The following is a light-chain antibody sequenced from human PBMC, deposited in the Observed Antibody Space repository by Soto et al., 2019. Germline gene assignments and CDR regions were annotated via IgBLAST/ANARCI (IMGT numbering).Light chain of an antibody. J-gene: IGKJ1*01. CDR2: KAS. Sequence: IQLTQSPSSLSASVGDGVSMTCRASQGISSYLSWYQQKPGKAPKLLIYKASSLESGVPSRFSGSGSGTEFTLTISSLQPDDFATYYCQHYNSYSEAFGQGTKVDI. CDR3: QHYNSYSEA. CDR1: QGISSY. V-gene: IGKV1-5*03.